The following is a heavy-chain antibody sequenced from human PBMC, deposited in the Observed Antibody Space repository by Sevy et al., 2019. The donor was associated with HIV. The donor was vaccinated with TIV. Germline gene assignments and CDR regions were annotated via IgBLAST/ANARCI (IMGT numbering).Heavy chain of an antibody. CDR1: GFSVSDNY. CDR2: IYIGDST. D-gene: IGHD3-22*01. J-gene: IGHJ4*02. Sequence: GGSLRLSCAASGFSVSDNYMSWVRQTPGKRLEWVSVIYIGDSTFYADSVKGRFTISRDNSKNTLFLQMNSLRDEDTGVYYCASGLLRYFFDYWGQGTLVTVSS. CDR3: ASGLLRYFFDY. V-gene: IGHV3-53*01.